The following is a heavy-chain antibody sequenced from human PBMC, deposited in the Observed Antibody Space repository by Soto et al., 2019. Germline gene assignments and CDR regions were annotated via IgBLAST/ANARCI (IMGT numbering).Heavy chain of an antibody. D-gene: IGHD6-25*01. J-gene: IGHJ6*02. V-gene: IGHV4-59*08. CDR3: ARPPSSGWPVYYYYGMDV. Sequence: SETLSLTCTVSGDSISSYYWSWIRQPPGKGLEWIGYIYYSGSTNYNPSLKSRVTISVDTSKNQFSLKLNSVTAADTAVYYCARPPSSGWPVYYYYGMDVWGQGTTATVSS. CDR2: IYYSGST. CDR1: GDSISSYY.